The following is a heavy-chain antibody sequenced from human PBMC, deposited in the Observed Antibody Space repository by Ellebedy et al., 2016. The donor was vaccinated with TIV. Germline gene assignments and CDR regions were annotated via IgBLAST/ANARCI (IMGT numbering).Heavy chain of an antibody. CDR1: GYIFSSFG. Sequence: ASVKVSCKTSGYIFSSFGINWVRQAPGQGLEWMGSISYTGETNYLQKFRGRVTMTRDTSTNTAYMELRNLRFDDTALYYCAKKGFEYWGQGTLFAVSS. J-gene: IGHJ4*02. CDR2: SISYTGET. CDR3: AKKGFEY. V-gene: IGHV1-18*01.